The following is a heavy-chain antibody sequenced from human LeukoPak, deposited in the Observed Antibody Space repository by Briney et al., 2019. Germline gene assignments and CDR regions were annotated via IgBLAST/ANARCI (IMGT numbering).Heavy chain of an antibody. CDR1: GYSFTSYW. CDR3: ARLARITGTPLGY. Sequence: ASVKISCKGSGYSFTSYWIGWVRQMPGKGLEWMGIIYPGDSDTRYSPSFQGQVTISADKSISTAYLQWSSLKASDTAMYYCARLARITGTPLGYWGQGTLVTVSS. J-gene: IGHJ4*02. CDR2: IYPGDSDT. D-gene: IGHD1-20*01. V-gene: IGHV5-51*01.